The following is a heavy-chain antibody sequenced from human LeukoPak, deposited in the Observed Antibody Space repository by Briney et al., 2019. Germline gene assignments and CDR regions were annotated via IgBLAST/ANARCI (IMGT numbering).Heavy chain of an antibody. CDR3: ARDRSGLHY. CDR2: IGTAGDT. D-gene: IGHD3-3*01. Sequence: PGGSLRLSCAASGFTFSSSDMHWVRQAAGKGLEWISAIGTAGDTYYAGSVKGRLTVSRENAKNSLYLQMNSLRAGDTAVYYCARDRSGLHYWGQGTLVTVSS. J-gene: IGHJ4*02. V-gene: IGHV3-13*01. CDR1: GFTFSSSD.